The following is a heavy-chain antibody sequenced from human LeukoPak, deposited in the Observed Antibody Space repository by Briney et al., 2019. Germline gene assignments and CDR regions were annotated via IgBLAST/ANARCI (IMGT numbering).Heavy chain of an antibody. CDR2: INAGNGNT. Sequence: ASVKVSCKASGYTFTSYAMHWVRQAPGQRLEWMGWINAGNGNTKYSQKFQGRVTITGDTSASTAYMELSSLRSEDTAVYYCARAQRTIAASDAFDIWGQGTMVTVSS. V-gene: IGHV1-3*01. CDR1: GYTFTSYA. J-gene: IGHJ3*02. CDR3: ARAQRTIAASDAFDI. D-gene: IGHD6-13*01.